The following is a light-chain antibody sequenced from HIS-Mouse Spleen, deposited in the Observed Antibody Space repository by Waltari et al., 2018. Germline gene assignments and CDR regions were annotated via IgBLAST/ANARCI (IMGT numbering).Light chain of an antibody. CDR2: EEN. V-gene: IGLV6-57*04. CDR1: SGSISSNY. CDR3: QSYDSSNPV. Sequence: NFMLTQPHSVSESPGKTVTISCTRSSGSISSNYVQWYQQRPGSAPPTVIYEENQRPPGFPDRFPVSIASSSNSASLTISGLKTEDEADYYCQSYDSSNPVFGGGTKLTVL. J-gene: IGLJ3*02.